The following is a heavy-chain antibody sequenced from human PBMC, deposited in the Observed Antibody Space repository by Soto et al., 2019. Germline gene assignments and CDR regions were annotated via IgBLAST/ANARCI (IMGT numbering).Heavy chain of an antibody. V-gene: IGHV1-69*13. CDR3: ARDRNLNYYDSSGYYYSSGMDV. Sequence: GASVKVSCKASGGTFSSYAISWVRQAPGQGLEWMGGIIPIFGTANYAQKFQGRVTITADESTSTAYMELSSLRSEDTAVYYCARDRNLNYYDSSGYYYSSGMDVWGQGTTVTVSS. CDR2: IIPIFGTA. J-gene: IGHJ6*02. CDR1: GGTFSSYA. D-gene: IGHD3-22*01.